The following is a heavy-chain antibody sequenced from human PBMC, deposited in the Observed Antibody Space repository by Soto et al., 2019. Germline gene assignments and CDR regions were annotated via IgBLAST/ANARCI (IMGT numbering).Heavy chain of an antibody. V-gene: IGHV4-59*01. CDR1: GGSISSYY. CDR3: ASLGVSGGSLWFDP. CDR2: IYYSGST. Sequence: SETLSLTCTVSGGSISSYYWSWIRQPPGKGLEWTGYIYYSGSTNYNPSLKSRVTISVDTSKNQFSLKLSSVTAADTAVYYCASLGVSGGSLWFDPWGQGTLVTVS. J-gene: IGHJ5*02. D-gene: IGHD3-16*01.